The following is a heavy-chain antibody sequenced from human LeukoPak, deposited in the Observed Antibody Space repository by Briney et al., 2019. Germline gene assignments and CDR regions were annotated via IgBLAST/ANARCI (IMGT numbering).Heavy chain of an antibody. Sequence: GASVKVSCKASGYTFTSYDINWVRQATGQGLEWMGWMNPNSGNTGYAQKFQGRVTMTRNTSISTAYMELSSLRSEDTAVYYCARPSRIADAFDIWGQGTMVTVSS. V-gene: IGHV1-8*01. CDR1: GYTFTSYD. CDR3: ARPSRIADAFDI. D-gene: IGHD2/OR15-2a*01. CDR2: MNPNSGNT. J-gene: IGHJ3*02.